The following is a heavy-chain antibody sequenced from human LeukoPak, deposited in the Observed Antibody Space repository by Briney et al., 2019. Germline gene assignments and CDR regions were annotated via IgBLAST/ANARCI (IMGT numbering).Heavy chain of an antibody. Sequence: GGSLRLSCAASGIIFSNYAMHWVRQGPGKGLECISTISSDGGSTYYANSVKGRFTISRDNSKNTLYLQMGSLRAEDMAVYYCARGRQGAKTRYFDLWGRGARVTVSS. J-gene: IGHJ2*01. CDR1: GIIFSNYA. V-gene: IGHV3-64*01. D-gene: IGHD1-26*01. CDR3: ARGRQGAKTRYFDL. CDR2: ISSDGGST.